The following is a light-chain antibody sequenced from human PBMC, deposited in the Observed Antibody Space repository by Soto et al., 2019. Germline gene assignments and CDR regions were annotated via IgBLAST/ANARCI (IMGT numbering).Light chain of an antibody. Sequence: QSVLTQPPSVSGAPGQRVTISCTGSSSNIGAGIHVHWYQHLPGRAPKLLMYSYSMRPSGVPDRFSGSKSGTSASLAIAGLQAEDEGDYYCQTYDLSLSAAVFGGGTQLTVL. CDR3: QTYDLSLSAAV. J-gene: IGLJ7*01. V-gene: IGLV1-40*01. CDR2: SYS. CDR1: SSNIGAGIH.